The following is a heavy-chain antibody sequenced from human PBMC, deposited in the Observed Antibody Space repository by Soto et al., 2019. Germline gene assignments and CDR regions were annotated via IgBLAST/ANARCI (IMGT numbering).Heavy chain of an antibody. CDR2: INHSGST. D-gene: IGHD3-3*01. Sequence: SETLSLTCAVYGGSFSGYYWSWIRQPPGKGLEWIGEINHSGSTNYNPSLKSRVTISVDTSKNQFSLKLSSVTAADTAVYYCARGTRDLRNWGQGTLVTVSS. CDR3: ARGTRDLRN. CDR1: GGSFSGYY. J-gene: IGHJ4*02. V-gene: IGHV4-34*01.